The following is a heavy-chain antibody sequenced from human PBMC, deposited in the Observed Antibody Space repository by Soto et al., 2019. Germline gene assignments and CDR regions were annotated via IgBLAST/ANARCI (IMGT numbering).Heavy chain of an antibody. CDR1: GYNFANYW. D-gene: IGHD6-19*01. Sequence: PGPSLKISCQGSGYNFANYWIAWVRQMPGKGLEWMGVIYPVDSDTRYGPSFQGHVTISADRSINTAYLEWSSLKASDTAIYYCARAHRNGWYQHFDFLGPGTLVAVSS. V-gene: IGHV5-51*01. J-gene: IGHJ4*02. CDR3: ARAHRNGWYQHFDF. CDR2: IYPVDSDT.